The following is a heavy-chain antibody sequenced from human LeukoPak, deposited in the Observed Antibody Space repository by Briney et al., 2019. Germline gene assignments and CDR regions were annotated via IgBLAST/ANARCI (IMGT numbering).Heavy chain of an antibody. D-gene: IGHD3-9*01. J-gene: IGHJ4*02. Sequence: GASVKVSCKASGYTFTSYGISWVRQAPGQGLEWMGWISAYNGNTNYAQKLQGRVTMTTDTSTSTAYMELRSLRSDDTAVYYCASGTFDDILTGYYNPTFDYWGQGTLVTVSS. CDR2: ISAYNGNT. CDR3: ASGTFDDILTGYYNPTFDY. V-gene: IGHV1-18*01. CDR1: GYTFTSYG.